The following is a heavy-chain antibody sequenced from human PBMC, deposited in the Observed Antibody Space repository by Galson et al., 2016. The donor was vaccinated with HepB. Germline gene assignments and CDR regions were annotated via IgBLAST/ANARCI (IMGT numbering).Heavy chain of an antibody. Sequence: SVKVSCKASGGTFNSYAISWVRQAPGQGLEWMGGIIPLFGTANYAQKFQGRVTITADEPTSTVYMELSSLRFEDTAVYYCARRKFSSSWFDYWGQGTLVTVSS. CDR2: IIPLFGTA. D-gene: IGHD6-13*01. CDR3: ARRKFSSSWFDY. V-gene: IGHV1-69*13. CDR1: GGTFNSYA. J-gene: IGHJ4*02.